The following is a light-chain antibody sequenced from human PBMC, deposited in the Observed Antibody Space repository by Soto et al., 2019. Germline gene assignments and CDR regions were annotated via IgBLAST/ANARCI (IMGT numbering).Light chain of an antibody. CDR2: KIS. CDR3: LQATQFPPYT. CDR1: QSLLHSDGSTY. J-gene: IGKJ2*01. Sequence: DIVLTQTPLSSAVTLGQPASISCRSSQSLLHSDGSTYLSWLHQRPGQPPRLRIYKISNRLSGVPDRFSGSGAGTDVTLKISRVEAEDVGVYYCLQATQFPPYTFGQGTKLEIE. V-gene: IGKV2-24*01.